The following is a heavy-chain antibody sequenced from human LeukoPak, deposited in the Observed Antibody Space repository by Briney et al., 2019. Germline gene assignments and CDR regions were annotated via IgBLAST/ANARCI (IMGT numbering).Heavy chain of an antibody. Sequence: GGSLRLSCAASGFTFSSYAMHWVRQAPGKGLEWVSGISSSGESTYYADSVKGRFTISRDNSKNMLYLQMNSLRSEDTAVYYCATVGYAVVGFDYWGQGTLVTVSS. CDR2: ISSSGEST. J-gene: IGHJ4*02. V-gene: IGHV3-23*01. CDR3: ATVGYAVVGFDY. CDR1: GFTFSSYA. D-gene: IGHD2-15*01.